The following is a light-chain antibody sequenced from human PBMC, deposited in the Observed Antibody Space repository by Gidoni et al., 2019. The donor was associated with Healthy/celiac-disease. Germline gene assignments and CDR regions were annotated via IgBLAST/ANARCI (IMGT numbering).Light chain of an antibody. CDR3: CSYAGSWV. V-gene: IGLV2-23*01. Sequence: GQSITISCTGTSSDVGSYNLVSWYQQHPGKAPNLMIYEGSKRPSGVSNRFSGSKSGNTASLTIYGLQDEDEDDYYCCSYAGSWVFGGGTKLTVL. CDR2: EGS. CDR1: SSDVGSYNL. J-gene: IGLJ3*02.